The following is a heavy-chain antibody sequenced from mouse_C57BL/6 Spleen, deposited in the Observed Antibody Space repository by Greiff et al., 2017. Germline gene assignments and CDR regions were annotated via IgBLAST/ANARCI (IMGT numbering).Heavy chain of an antibody. CDR3: ARIPYYYGSSPYAMDY. CDR1: GFSLSTFGMG. V-gene: IGHV8-8*01. CDR2: IWWDDDK. Sequence: QVTLKVSGPGILQPSQTLSLTCSFSGFSLSTFGMGVGWIRQPSGKGLEWLAHIWWDDDKYYNPALKSRLTISKDTSKNPVFLKIANVDTADTATYYGARIPYYYGSSPYAMDYWGEGTSVTVSS. D-gene: IGHD1-1*01. J-gene: IGHJ4*01.